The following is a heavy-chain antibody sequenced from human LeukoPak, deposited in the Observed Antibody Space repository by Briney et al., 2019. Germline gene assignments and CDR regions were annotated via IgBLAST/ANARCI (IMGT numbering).Heavy chain of an antibody. Sequence: GGSLRLSCSGSGFTFSSYWMNWVRQAPGNGLEWVANIKQDGSEKYYVDSVKGRFTGSRDNANNSLYLQVDSLRAEDTAVYYCARSILLRYYFDYWGLGTLVTAS. CDR3: ARSILLRYYFDY. J-gene: IGHJ4*02. D-gene: IGHD2-15*01. CDR1: GFTFSSYW. CDR2: IKQDGSEK. V-gene: IGHV3-7*04.